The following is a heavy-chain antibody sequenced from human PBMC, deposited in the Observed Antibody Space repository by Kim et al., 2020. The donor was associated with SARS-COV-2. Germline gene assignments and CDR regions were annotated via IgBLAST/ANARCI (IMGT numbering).Heavy chain of an antibody. J-gene: IGHJ2*01. Sequence: GESLKISCKGSGYSFTSYWIGWVRQMPGKGLEWMGIIYPGDSDTRYSPSFQGQVTISADKSISTAYLQWSSLKASDTAMYYCARLSYYYDSSGTPPGWYFDLWGRGTLVTVSS. CDR3: ARLSYYYDSSGTPPGWYFDL. D-gene: IGHD3-22*01. V-gene: IGHV5-51*01. CDR2: IYPGDSDT. CDR1: GYSFTSYW.